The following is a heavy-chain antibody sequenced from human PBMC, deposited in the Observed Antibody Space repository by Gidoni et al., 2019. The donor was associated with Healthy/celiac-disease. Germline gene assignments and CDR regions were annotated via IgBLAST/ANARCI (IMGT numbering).Heavy chain of an antibody. D-gene: IGHD3-10*01. CDR1: GFTFRSYE. CDR2: ISSSGSTI. CDR3: ARGYLWFGELLSYGMDV. J-gene: IGHJ6*02. Sequence: EVQLVEAGGGLVQPGGSLRLSCADPGFTFRSYEMNWVRQAPGKGLELVSYISSSGSTIYYADSVKGRFTISRDNAKNSLYLQMNSLRAEDTAVYYCARGYLWFGELLSYGMDVWGQGTTVTVSS. V-gene: IGHV3-48*03.